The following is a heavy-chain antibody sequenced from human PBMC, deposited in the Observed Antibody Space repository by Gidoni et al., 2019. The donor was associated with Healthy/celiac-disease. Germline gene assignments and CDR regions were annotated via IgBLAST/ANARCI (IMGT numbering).Heavy chain of an antibody. CDR2: ISYDGSNK. J-gene: IGHJ6*02. Sequence: QVQLVESGGGVVQPGRSLRLSCAASGFTFSSYAMHWVRQAPGKGLAWVAVISYDGSNKYYADSVKGRFTISRDNSKNTLYLQMNSLRAEDTAVYYCARDSHWGTGDGMDVWGQGTTVTVSS. D-gene: IGHD7-27*01. CDR3: ARDSHWGTGDGMDV. V-gene: IGHV3-30-3*01. CDR1: GFTFSSYA.